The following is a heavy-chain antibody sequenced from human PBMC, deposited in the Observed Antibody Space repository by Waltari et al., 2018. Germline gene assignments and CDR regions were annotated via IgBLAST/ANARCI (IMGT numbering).Heavy chain of an antibody. J-gene: IGHJ3*01. D-gene: IGHD5-12*01. CDR1: GVPLTSNRNY. V-gene: IGHV4-39*01. CDR2: VSYSGTT. Sequence: QLQLQESGPRLVRPSETLSLICRVPGVPLTSNRNYWAWIRQSPGQGLEWIGTVSYSGTTYVSPSLKSRVSVSRDTSKNQVSLILGSVTAADMAVYYCATYIGASVGTAAFDVWGQGTMVTVSS. CDR3: ATYIGASVGTAAFDV.